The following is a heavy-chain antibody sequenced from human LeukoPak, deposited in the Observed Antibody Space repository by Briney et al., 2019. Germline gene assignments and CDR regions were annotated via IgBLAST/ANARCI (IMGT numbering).Heavy chain of an antibody. V-gene: IGHV3-74*01. CDR2: INGDGSSR. Sequence: GGSLRLSCAVSGFTFSNYWMHWVRQAPGEGLVWVSRINGDGSSRSYADSVKGRFTISRDNAKNTLYLQMNSLRAEDTAVYYCARDLDLGVTRWLEPEFDYWGQGTLVTVSS. D-gene: IGHD5-24*01. CDR1: GFTFSNYW. J-gene: IGHJ4*02. CDR3: ARDLDLGVTRWLEPEFDY.